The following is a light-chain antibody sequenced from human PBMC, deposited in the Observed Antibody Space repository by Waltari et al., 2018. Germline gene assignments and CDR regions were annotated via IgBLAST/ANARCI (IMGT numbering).Light chain of an antibody. CDR1: QSVSRT. J-gene: IGKJ1*01. CDR3: QHYVRLPAT. V-gene: IGKV3-20*01. CDR2: GAA. Sequence: EIVFTQSPGTLSLSPGERATLSCRSSQSVSRTLAWYHQKPGQAPQPITYGAAIRAPGIPDRFTVSGSGTDFSLTISSLEPEDFAIYFCQHYVRLPATFGQGTKVEIK.